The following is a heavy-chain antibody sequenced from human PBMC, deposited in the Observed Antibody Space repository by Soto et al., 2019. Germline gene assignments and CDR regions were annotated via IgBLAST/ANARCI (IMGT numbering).Heavy chain of an antibody. CDR2: IYWDDDT. J-gene: IGHJ3*01. V-gene: IGHV2-5*02. D-gene: IGHD3-16*01. Sequence: QITLKESGPTLVKPTQTLTLTCIFSGFSFSADGVGVGWIRQPPGKALGWLALIYWDDDTRYRPSLKSRLTITKDSSKNQVVLTMTNMDPLDTATYYCAHAFGGTSWPNDAFDVWGQGTVVTVSS. CDR1: GFSFSADGVG. CDR3: AHAFGGTSWPNDAFDV.